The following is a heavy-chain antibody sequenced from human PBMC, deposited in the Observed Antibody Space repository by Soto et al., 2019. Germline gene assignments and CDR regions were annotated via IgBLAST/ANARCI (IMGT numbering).Heavy chain of an antibody. Sequence: ASVKVSCKXSGYTFTSYDTYWVRQATGQGLEWMGWMNPSAGNSGYAQKFQGRVTMTSDTSISTAHMELSSLRSEDTAVYYCARRAETNGWNGFGADKYYFDFWGQGTLVTVSS. CDR2: MNPSAGNS. D-gene: IGHD1-1*01. CDR1: GYTFTSYD. CDR3: ARRAETNGWNGFGADKYYFDF. J-gene: IGHJ4*02. V-gene: IGHV1-8*01.